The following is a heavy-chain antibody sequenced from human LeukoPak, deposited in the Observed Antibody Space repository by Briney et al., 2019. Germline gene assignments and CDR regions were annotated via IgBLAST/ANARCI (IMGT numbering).Heavy chain of an antibody. D-gene: IGHD4-17*01. Sequence: PGGALRLSCAASGFTFSSYWMHWVRQAPGKGLVWVSRINSDGSSTSYADSVKGRFTISRDNAKNTLYLQMNSLRAEDTAVYYCATVATGDALYIWAQGTMVTVSS. CDR3: ATVATGDALYI. CDR2: INSDGSST. J-gene: IGHJ3*02. V-gene: IGHV3-74*01. CDR1: GFTFSSYW.